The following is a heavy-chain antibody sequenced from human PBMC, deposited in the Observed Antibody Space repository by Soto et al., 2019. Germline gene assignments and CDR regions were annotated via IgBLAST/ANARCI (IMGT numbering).Heavy chain of an antibody. CDR1: GYTFTGYY. CDR3: ARESLITIFGDGKNWFDP. Sequence: QVQLVQSGAEVKKPGASVKVSCKASGYTFTGYYMHWVRQAPGQGLEWMGWINPNSGGTNYAQKFQGWVTMTRDTSISTAYMELSRLRSDDTAVYYCARESLITIFGDGKNWFDPWGQGTLVTVSS. D-gene: IGHD3-3*01. J-gene: IGHJ5*02. CDR2: INPNSGGT. V-gene: IGHV1-2*04.